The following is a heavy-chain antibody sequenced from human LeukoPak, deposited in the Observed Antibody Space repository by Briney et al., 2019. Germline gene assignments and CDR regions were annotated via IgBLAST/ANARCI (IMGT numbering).Heavy chain of an antibody. Sequence: PGGSLRPSCAASGFTFSSYSMNWVRQAPGKGLEWVSSISSSSSYIYYADSVKGRFTISRDNAKNSLYLQMNSLRAEDTAVYYCATRNQWPLEAGDAFDIWGQGTMVTVSS. V-gene: IGHV3-21*01. D-gene: IGHD6-19*01. CDR2: ISSSSSYI. CDR1: GFTFSSYS. J-gene: IGHJ3*02. CDR3: ATRNQWPLEAGDAFDI.